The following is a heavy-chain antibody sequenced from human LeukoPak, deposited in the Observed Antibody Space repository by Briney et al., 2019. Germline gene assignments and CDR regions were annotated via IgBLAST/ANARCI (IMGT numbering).Heavy chain of an antibody. V-gene: IGHV4-39*01. CDR1: GGSISISRYY. J-gene: IGHJ5*02. D-gene: IGHD2-2*01. CDR3: ARQGKYQLQFPNWFDP. CDR2: IYYSGNT. Sequence: PSETPSLTCIVSGGSISISRYYWGWTRQPPGKGLEWIGIIYYSGNTYYNPSLKSRVTISVDTSKNQFSLKLSSVTAADTAVYYCARQGKYQLQFPNWFDPWGQGTLVTVSS.